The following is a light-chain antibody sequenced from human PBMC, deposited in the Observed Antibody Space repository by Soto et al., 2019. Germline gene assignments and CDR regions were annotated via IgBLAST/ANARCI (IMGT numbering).Light chain of an antibody. CDR1: QSINNL. J-gene: IGKJ4*02. V-gene: IGKV1-5*03. Sequence: DIQMTQSPSTLSASVGDRVTITCRASQSINNLLAWYQQKPGKAPKLLIYKASNLESGGPSRFSGNGSGTEFTLTISSLQPDDFATYYCQQYTSYSPFGGGTKVEIK. CDR3: QQYTSYSP. CDR2: KAS.